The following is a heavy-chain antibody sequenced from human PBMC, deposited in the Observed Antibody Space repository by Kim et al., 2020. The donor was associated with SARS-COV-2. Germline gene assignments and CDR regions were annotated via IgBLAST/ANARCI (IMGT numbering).Heavy chain of an antibody. CDR3: AKDFHDFWSGYSYYYYYYGMDV. D-gene: IGHD3-3*01. J-gene: IGHJ6*02. V-gene: IGHV3-30*18. CDR2: ISYDGSNK. Sequence: GGSLRLSCAASGFTFSSYGMHWVRQAPGKGLEWVAVISYDGSNKYYADSVKGRFTISRDNSKNTLYLQMNSLRAEDTAVYYCAKDFHDFWSGYSYYYYYYGMDVWGQGTTVTVSS. CDR1: GFTFSSYG.